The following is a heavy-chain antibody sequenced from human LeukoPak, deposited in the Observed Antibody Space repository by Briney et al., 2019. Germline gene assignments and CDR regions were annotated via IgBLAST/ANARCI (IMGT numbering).Heavy chain of an antibody. Sequence: GASVKVSCKSSGYTLSVLPIHWVRPAPGKGLECMGGYEPEDGETFYTQEFQGRVTMTKDISTDTAYMELSSLRSDDTAMYYCATRTVPTAIHSAFDIWGQGTMVTVSS. J-gene: IGHJ3*02. CDR1: GYTLSVLP. CDR3: ATRTVPTAIHSAFDI. D-gene: IGHD2-2*02. V-gene: IGHV1-24*01. CDR2: YEPEDGET.